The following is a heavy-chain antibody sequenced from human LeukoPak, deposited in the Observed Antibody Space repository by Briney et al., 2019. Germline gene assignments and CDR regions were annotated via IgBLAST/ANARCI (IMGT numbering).Heavy chain of an antibody. D-gene: IGHD3-22*01. CDR3: ARVRNYGSSGYRLLGAFDI. J-gene: IGHJ3*02. CDR1: GYTFTSYA. CDR2: INAGNGNT. V-gene: IGHV1-3*01. Sequence: ASVKVSCKASGYTFTSYAMHWVRQAPGQRLEWMGWINAGNGNTKYSQKFQGRVTITRDTSASTAYMELSSLRSEDTAVYYCARVRNYGSSGYRLLGAFDIWGQGTMVTVSS.